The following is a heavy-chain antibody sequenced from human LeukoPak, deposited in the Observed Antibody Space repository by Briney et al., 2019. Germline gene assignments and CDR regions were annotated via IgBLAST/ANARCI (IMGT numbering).Heavy chain of an antibody. CDR2: ISTYNGDT. CDR1: GYTFTSYG. Sequence: GASVKVSCKAFGYTFTSYGIRWVRQAPGQGLEWMGWISTYNGDTNYAQKLQGRVTMTTDTSTSTAYMELRSLRSDDTAVYYCARDHNWVVDYWGQGTLVTVSS. D-gene: IGHD1-1*01. J-gene: IGHJ4*02. V-gene: IGHV1-18*01. CDR3: ARDHNWVVDY.